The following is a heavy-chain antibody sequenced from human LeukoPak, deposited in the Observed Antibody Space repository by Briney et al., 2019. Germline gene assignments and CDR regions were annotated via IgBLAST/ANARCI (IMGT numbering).Heavy chain of an antibody. CDR3: ARDHKGNH. J-gene: IGHJ5*02. Sequence: ESLRLSCGASGFSFSSYSMNWVRQAPGKGLEWVSVIYSGGTTYYADSVKGRFTISRDNSKNTLYLQMNSLRAEDTAVYYCARDHKGNHWGQGTLVTVSA. D-gene: IGHD6-13*01. CDR1: GFSFSSYS. V-gene: IGHV3-53*01. CDR2: IYSGGTT.